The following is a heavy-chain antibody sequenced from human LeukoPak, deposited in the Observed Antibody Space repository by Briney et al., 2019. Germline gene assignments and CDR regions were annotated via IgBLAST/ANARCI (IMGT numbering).Heavy chain of an antibody. CDR3: GRDFVGESGAGGP. Sequence: GGSLRLSCAASEFTFSSYTMNWVRQAPGKGLEWVSSISPSGHSTWNADSVKGRFTISRDNAKNSLYLQMSSLRAEDTAIYYCGRDFVGESGAGGPWGQGTLITVSS. V-gene: IGHV3-21*01. D-gene: IGHD3-10*01. CDR1: EFTFSSYT. CDR2: ISPSGHST. J-gene: IGHJ5*02.